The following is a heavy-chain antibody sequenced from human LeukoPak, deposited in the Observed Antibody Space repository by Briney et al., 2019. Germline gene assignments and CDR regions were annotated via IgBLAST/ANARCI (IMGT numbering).Heavy chain of an antibody. CDR1: GFTFSSYW. CDR2: ISSSSSYI. CDR3: ARDSSQQLVPDAFDI. D-gene: IGHD6-13*01. Sequence: NPGGSLRLSCAASGFTFSSYWMSWVRQAPGKGLEWVSSISSSSSYIYYADSVKGRFTISRDNAKNSLYLQMNSLRAEDTAVYYCARDSSQQLVPDAFDIWGQRTMVTVSS. J-gene: IGHJ3*02. V-gene: IGHV3-21*01.